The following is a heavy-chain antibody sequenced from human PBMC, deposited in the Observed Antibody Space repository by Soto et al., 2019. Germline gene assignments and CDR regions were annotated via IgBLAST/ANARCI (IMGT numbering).Heavy chain of an antibody. D-gene: IGHD6-13*01. V-gene: IGHV1-3*01. CDR1: GYTFTHYA. J-gene: IGHJ5*02. CDR2: INAGSGNT. Sequence: QVQLVQSGAEVKKPGASVKVSCTASGYTFTHYAIHWVRHAPGQRLEWMGFINAGSGNTEYSQTFQGRLTFTKDTSASTAYMDLSSLRSEETAIYYCARGLAADGAWGQGTLVTVSS. CDR3: ARGLAADGA.